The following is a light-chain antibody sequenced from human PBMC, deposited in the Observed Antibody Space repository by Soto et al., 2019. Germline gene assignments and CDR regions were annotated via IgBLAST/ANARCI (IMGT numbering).Light chain of an antibody. Sequence: EVVMRQSPATLSVSPGESATLSCRASQGLGDTLAWYQHKPGQTPRLLIYDTSTRDTGVPTRFSGSRSGAEFTLTIICLQAEDFAVYYCQPYNNWPLTFGGGAKVDI. J-gene: IGKJ4*01. CDR2: DTS. CDR3: QPYNNWPLT. CDR1: QGLGDT. V-gene: IGKV3-15*01.